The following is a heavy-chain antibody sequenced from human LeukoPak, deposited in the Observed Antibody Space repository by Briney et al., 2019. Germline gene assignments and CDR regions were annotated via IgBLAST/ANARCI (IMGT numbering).Heavy chain of an antibody. Sequence: SETLSLTCTVSGGSIRSSYYYWGWIRQPPGKGLEWIGSIYDSGSTYYNPSLKSRVTISVDTSKNQFSLKLSSVTAADTAVYYCARMGYPKWFDPWGQGTLVTVSS. J-gene: IGHJ5*02. V-gene: IGHV4-39*07. CDR3: ARMGYPKWFDP. CDR2: IYDSGST. D-gene: IGHD3-16*02. CDR1: GGSIRSSYYY.